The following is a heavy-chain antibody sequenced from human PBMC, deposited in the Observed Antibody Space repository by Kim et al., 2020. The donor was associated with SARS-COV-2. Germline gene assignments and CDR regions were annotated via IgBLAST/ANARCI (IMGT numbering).Heavy chain of an antibody. CDR3: ARLGPGLLNWFDP. J-gene: IGHJ5*02. Sequence: SETLSLTCTVSGGSISSSRYYWGWIRQPPGKGLEWIGSIYYSGSTYYNPSLKSRVTISVDTSNNQFSLKLSSVTAADTAVYYCARLGPGLLNWFDPWGQG. CDR1: GGSISSSRYY. D-gene: IGHD1-26*01. CDR2: IYYSGST. V-gene: IGHV4-39*01.